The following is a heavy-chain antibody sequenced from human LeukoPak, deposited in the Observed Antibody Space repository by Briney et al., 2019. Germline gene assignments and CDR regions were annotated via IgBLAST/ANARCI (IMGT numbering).Heavy chain of an antibody. V-gene: IGHV3-48*03. CDR1: GFTFSSYA. Sequence: GGSLRLSCAASGFTFSSYAMNWVRQTPRKGLEWVSYISTSGFTIYYADSVKGRFTISRDNAKNSLYLQMNSLRAEDTAVYYCARAGCSGGSCYKTTFDIWGQGTMVTVSS. J-gene: IGHJ3*02. CDR2: ISTSGFTI. CDR3: ARAGCSGGSCYKTTFDI. D-gene: IGHD2-15*01.